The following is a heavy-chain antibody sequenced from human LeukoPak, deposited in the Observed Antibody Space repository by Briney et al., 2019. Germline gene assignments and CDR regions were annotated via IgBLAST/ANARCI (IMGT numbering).Heavy chain of an antibody. J-gene: IGHJ4*02. CDR2: INHSGST. CDR3: ARRGGAIAINVLDY. Sequence: SETLSLTCAVYGGSFSGYYWSWIRQPPGKGLEWIGEINHSGSTNYNPSLKSRVTISVDTSKNRFSLKLSSVTAADTAVYYCARRGGAIAINVLDYWGQGTLVTVSS. CDR1: GGSFSGYY. D-gene: IGHD1-26*01. V-gene: IGHV4-34*01.